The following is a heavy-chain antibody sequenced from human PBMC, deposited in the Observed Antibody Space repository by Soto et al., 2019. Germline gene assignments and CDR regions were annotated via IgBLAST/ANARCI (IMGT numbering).Heavy chain of an antibody. D-gene: IGHD3-22*01. J-gene: IGHJ4*02. Sequence: GGSLRLSCAASGFTFSSYAMHWVRQAPGKGLEWVAVISYDGSNKYYADSVKGRFTISRDNSKNTLYLQMNSLRAEDTAVYYCARDPSSYDSSGYYPGYWGQGTLVTVSS. V-gene: IGHV3-30-3*01. CDR3: ARDPSSYDSSGYYPGY. CDR2: ISYDGSNK. CDR1: GFTFSSYA.